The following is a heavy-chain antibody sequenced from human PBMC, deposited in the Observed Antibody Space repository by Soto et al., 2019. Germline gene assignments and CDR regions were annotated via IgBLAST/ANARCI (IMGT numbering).Heavy chain of an antibody. V-gene: IGHV4-31*02. J-gene: IGHJ4*02. CDR1: GAYISISGFF. CDR2: IYYSGST. Sequence: SETLCLTWTFSGAYISISGFFWSWIRQHPGKGLEWIGYIYYSGSTYYNPSLKSRITISLDTSKNQFSLKLNSVTAADTAVYYSARAPPGKVLNHFDCWGKGSLVTVSS. CDR3: ARAPPGKVLNHFDC.